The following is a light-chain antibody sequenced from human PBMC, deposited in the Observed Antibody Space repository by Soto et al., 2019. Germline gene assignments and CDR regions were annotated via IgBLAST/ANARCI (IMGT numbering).Light chain of an antibody. Sequence: QSALTQPRSVSGSPGQSVTISCTGTSSDVGGYDYVSWYQQSPGKAPKFIIYDVSQRPSGVPDRFSGSKSGNTASLTISGLQAEDEADYYCCSYAGRFYVFGTGTKV. CDR1: SSDVGGYDY. CDR2: DVS. V-gene: IGLV2-11*01. J-gene: IGLJ1*01. CDR3: CSYAGRFYV.